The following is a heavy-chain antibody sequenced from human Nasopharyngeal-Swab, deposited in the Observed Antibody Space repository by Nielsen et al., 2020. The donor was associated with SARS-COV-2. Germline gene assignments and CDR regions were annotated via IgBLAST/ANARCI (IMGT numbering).Heavy chain of an antibody. CDR2: IIPIFGTA. J-gene: IGHJ3*02. V-gene: IGHV1-69*13. Sequence: SVKVSCKASGGTFSSYAISWVRQAPGQGLEWMGGIIPIFGTANYAQKFQGRVTITADESTSTAYMELSSLRSEDTAVYYCARVDGTFRYDSSGYIGDAFDIWGQGTMVTVSS. D-gene: IGHD3-22*01. CDR1: GGTFSSYA. CDR3: ARVDGTFRYDSSGYIGDAFDI.